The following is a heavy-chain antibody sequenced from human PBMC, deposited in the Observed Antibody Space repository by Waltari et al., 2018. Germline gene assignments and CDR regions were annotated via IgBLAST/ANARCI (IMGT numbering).Heavy chain of an antibody. CDR2: ISGTGNTI. CDR3: ARGWLSLPY. Sequence: QVQRVRAVGCLVKHEESLRLPCAASALTFSDSYLNWIRQAPGKGLDWLTYISGTGNTIYYADSVKGRFTVSRDNANNSLYLQIDNLRADDTAVYYCARGWLSLPYWGLGTPVTVSS. CDR1: ALTFSDSY. V-gene: IGHV3-11*01. D-gene: IGHD3-22*01. J-gene: IGHJ4*02.